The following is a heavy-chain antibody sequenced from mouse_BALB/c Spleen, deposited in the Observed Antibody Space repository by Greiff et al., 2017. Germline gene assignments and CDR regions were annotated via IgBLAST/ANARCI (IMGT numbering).Heavy chain of an antibody. J-gene: IGHJ4*01. CDR3: ARGTARALRGYARDY. CDR1: GFSLTSYG. D-gene: IGHD3-2*01. V-gene: IGHV2-4-1*01. CDR2: IWSGGST. Sequence: VMLVESGPGLVQPSQSLSITCTVSGFSLTSYGVHWVRQSPGKGLEWLGVIWSGGSTDYNAAFISRLSISKDNSKSQVFFKMNSLQADDTAIYYCARGTARALRGYARDYWGQGTSVTVSS.